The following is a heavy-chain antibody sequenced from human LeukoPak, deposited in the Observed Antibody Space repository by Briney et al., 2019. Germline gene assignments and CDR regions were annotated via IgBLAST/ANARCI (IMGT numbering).Heavy chain of an antibody. CDR1: ELIVSINY. J-gene: IGHJ6*03. D-gene: IGHD2-15*01. CDR2: IYSRGDT. Sequence: GGSLRLSCAASELIVSINYMTWVRQAPGKGLEWVSLIYSRGDTKYADSVKGRFTISRDNSKNTLYLQMNSLRAEDTAIYYCAKNGDRGAYCTGGTCYPYFYYYMDVWGKGTTVTI. V-gene: IGHV3-53*01. CDR3: AKNGDRGAYCTGGTCYPYFYYYMDV.